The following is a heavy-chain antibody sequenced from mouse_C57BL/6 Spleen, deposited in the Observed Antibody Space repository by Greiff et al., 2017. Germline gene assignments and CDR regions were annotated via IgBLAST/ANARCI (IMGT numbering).Heavy chain of an antibody. J-gene: IGHJ1*03. V-gene: IGHV1-26*01. CDR3: ARWVYYGSSYWYFDV. CDR1: GYTFTDYY. D-gene: IGHD1-1*01. Sequence: EVKLQQSGPELVKPGASVKISCKASGYTFTDYYMNWVKQSHGKSLEWIGDINPNNGGTSYNQKFKGKATLTVDKSSSTAYMELRSRTSEDSAVYYCARWVYYGSSYWYFDVWGTGTTVTVSS. CDR2: INPNNGGT.